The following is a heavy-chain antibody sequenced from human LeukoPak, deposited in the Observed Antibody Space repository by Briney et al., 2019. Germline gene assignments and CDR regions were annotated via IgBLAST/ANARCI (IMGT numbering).Heavy chain of an antibody. CDR2: IIPILGIA. D-gene: IGHD2-21*01. Sequence: GASVKVSCKASGGTFSSYTISWVRQAPGQGLEWMARIIPILGIANYAQKFQGRVTITADKSTSTAYMELSSLRSEDTAVYYCATSGDCGGDCYGEYFQHWGQGTLVTVSS. J-gene: IGHJ1*01. CDR1: GGTFSSYT. V-gene: IGHV1-69*02. CDR3: ATSGDCGGDCYGEYFQH.